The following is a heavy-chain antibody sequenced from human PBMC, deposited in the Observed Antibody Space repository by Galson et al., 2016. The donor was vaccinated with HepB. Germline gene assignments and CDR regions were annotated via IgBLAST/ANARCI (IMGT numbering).Heavy chain of an antibody. CDR1: GDFINGYY. CDR3: ARDLRGSHEGDSGTYAIQYYDYYIDV. V-gene: IGHV4-4*08. D-gene: IGHD1-26*01. Sequence: SETLSLTCTVSGDFINGYYWAWIRQPPGRGLEWIGRIYPSGSTICNPSLKSRVAISIDSSKNQFSLKLSSVTAADTAVYFCARDLRGSHEGDSGTYAIQYYDYYIDVWGKGATVTVSS. CDR2: IYPSGST. J-gene: IGHJ6*03.